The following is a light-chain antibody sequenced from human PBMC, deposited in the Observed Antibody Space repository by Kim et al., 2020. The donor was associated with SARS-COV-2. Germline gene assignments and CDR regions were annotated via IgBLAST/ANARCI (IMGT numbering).Light chain of an antibody. J-gene: IGLJ3*02. CDR3: NSRDSSGNHLE. CDR1: SLRSYY. CDR2: DKN. V-gene: IGLV3-19*01. Sequence: SSELTQDPAVSVALGQTVRITCQGDSLRSYYASWYQQKPGQAPVLVIYDKNNRPSGIPVRFSGSSSGNTASLTITGAQAEDEADYYCNSRDSSGNHLEFGGGTKLTVL.